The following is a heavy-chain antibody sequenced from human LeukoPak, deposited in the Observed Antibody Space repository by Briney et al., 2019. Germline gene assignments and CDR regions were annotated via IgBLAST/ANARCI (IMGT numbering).Heavy chain of an antibody. CDR1: GGSFSGFY. J-gene: IGHJ4*02. CDR3: ARAHTQYLD. V-gene: IGHV4-34*01. CDR2: ITPSGST. Sequence: SETLSLTCAVSGGSFSGFYYSWTRQPPGKGLEWIGEITPSGSTHYTPSLKSRVTISVDTSKNQFSLRLTSVTVADTAVYFCARAHTQYLDWGQGTLVSVSS. D-gene: IGHD2-2*01.